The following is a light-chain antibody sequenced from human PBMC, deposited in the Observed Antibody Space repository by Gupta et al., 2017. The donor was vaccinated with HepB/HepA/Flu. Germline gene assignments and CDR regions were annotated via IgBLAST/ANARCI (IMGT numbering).Light chain of an antibody. CDR1: SSDVGGYNY. V-gene: IGLV2-14*03. Sequence: RAITISCTGTSSDVGGYNYVFWYQQHPGKAPKLMIYDVSNRPSGVSNRFSGSKSGNTASLTISGLQAEDAADYYCHAYTSSSTLVFGGGTKLTVL. CDR2: DVS. J-gene: IGLJ2*01. CDR3: HAYTSSSTLV.